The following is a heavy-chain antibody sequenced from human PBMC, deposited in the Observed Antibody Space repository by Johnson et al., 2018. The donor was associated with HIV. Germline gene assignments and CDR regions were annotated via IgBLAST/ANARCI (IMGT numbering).Heavy chain of an antibody. D-gene: IGHD6-13*01. CDR2: IYSGGST. V-gene: IGHV3-66*01. CDR1: GFTFSSYA. CDR3: ARDGESQQLPLGDAFDF. J-gene: IGHJ3*01. Sequence: VQLVESGGGVVQPGRSLRLSCAASGFTFSSYAMSWVRQAPGKGLEWVSAIYSGGSTYYADSVKGRFTLSSDNSKNTLYLQMNSLRVEDTAVYYCARDGESQQLPLGDAFDFWGQGTMVTVAS.